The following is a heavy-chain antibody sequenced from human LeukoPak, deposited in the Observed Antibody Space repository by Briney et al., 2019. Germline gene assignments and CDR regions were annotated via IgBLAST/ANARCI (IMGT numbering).Heavy chain of an antibody. D-gene: IGHD3-10*01. CDR2: ISSSSSYI. V-gene: IGHV3-21*01. CDR3: ATNRLNYYGTHI. J-gene: IGHJ4*02. Sequence: SISSSSSYIYYADSVKGRFTISRHNAKNSLYLQMNSLRAEDTAVYYCATNRLNYYGTHIWGQGTLVTVSS.